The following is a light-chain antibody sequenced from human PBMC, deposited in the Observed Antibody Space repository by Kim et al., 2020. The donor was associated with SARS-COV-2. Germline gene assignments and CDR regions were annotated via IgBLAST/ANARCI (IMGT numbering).Light chain of an antibody. CDR3: LTWGPGIRV. CDR2: VDSDGSH. Sequence: SVKLTCSLSSEYKTYAIAWQQQLPGKGPRYLMNVDSDGSHTRGDGIPDRFSGSSSGAERYLTISSLQPEDEADYYCLTWGPGIRVFGGGTQLTVL. J-gene: IGLJ2*01. CDR1: SEYKTYA. V-gene: IGLV4-69*01.